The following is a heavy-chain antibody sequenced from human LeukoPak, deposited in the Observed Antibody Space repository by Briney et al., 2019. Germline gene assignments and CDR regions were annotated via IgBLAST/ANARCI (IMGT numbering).Heavy chain of an antibody. D-gene: IGHD6-19*01. J-gene: IGHJ4*02. CDR1: GFTFSTHG. V-gene: IGHV3-30*02. CDR2: IRYDGINK. Sequence: GGSLRLSCAASGFTFSTHGMHWVRQAPGKGLEWVAFIRYDGINKYYADSVKGRFTISRDSFKNTLYLQMNSLRAEDTAVYYCARDLGWLAEFDYWGQGTLVTVSS. CDR3: ARDLGWLAEFDY.